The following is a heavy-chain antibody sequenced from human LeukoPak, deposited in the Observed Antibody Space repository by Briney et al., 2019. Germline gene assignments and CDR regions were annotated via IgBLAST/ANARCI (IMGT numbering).Heavy chain of an antibody. V-gene: IGHV4-39*07. J-gene: IGHJ4*03. D-gene: IGHD2-15*01. CDR2: IYYSGST. Sequence: SETLSLTCTVSGGSISSSSYYWGWIRQPPGKGLEWIGSIYYSGSTYYNPSLKSRVTISVGTSKNQFSLKLSSVTAADTAVYFCARDSGVTPSRVIQFDSWGQGTTVTVSS. CDR1: GGSISSSSYY. CDR3: ARDSGVTPSRVIQFDS.